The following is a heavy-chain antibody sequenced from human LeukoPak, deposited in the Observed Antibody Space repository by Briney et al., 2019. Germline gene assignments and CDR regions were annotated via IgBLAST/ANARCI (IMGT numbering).Heavy chain of an antibody. CDR1: GGSISSYY. CDR3: ARGGKLAAAGHNWFDP. CDR2: IYYSGST. J-gene: IGHJ5*02. V-gene: IGHV4-59*01. D-gene: IGHD6-13*01. Sequence: SETLSLTCTVSGGSISSYYWSWIRQPPGKGLEWIGYIYYSGSTNYNPSLKSRVTISVDTSKNQFSLKLSSVTAADTAVYYCARGGKLAAAGHNWFDPWGQGTLVTVSS.